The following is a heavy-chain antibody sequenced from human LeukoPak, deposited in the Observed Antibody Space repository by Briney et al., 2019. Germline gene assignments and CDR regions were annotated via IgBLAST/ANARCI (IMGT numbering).Heavy chain of an antibody. J-gene: IGHJ5*02. CDR3: AREGNYYDSSGYP. D-gene: IGHD3-22*01. CDR1: GGTFSSYA. V-gene: IGHV1-69*05. Sequence: GASVKVSCKASGGTFSSYAISWVRQAPGQGLEWMGGIIPIFGTANYAQKFQGRVTITTDESTSTAYMELRSLRSDDTAVYYCAREGNYYDSSGYPWSQGTLVTVSS. CDR2: IIPIFGTA.